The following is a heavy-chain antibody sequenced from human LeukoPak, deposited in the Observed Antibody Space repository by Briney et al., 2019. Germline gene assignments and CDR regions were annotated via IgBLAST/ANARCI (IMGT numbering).Heavy chain of an antibody. CDR1: GGSISSYY. J-gene: IGHJ4*02. CDR2: IHYSGSS. CDR3: VLAPNSNWFDF. V-gene: IGHV4-59*08. D-gene: IGHD2-15*01. Sequence: SETLSLTCTVSGGSISSYYWSWIRQPPGRGLGWIGNIHYSGSSIYNPSLRSRVTMSIDTSKKQFFLKLRSVTAADTAVYYCVLAPNSNWFDFWGQGTLVTVSS.